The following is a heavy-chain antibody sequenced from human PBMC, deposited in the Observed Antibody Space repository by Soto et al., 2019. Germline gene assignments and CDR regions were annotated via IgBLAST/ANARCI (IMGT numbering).Heavy chain of an antibody. CDR2: ISWNSGSI. CDR1: GFTFDDYA. D-gene: IGHD6-13*01. CDR3: AKEAAGTTHFDY. J-gene: IGHJ4*02. V-gene: IGHV3-9*01. Sequence: SLRLSCAASGFTFDDYAMRWVRQAQGKGLEWVSGISWNSGSIGYADSVKGRFTISRDNAKNSLYLQMNSLRAEDTALYYCAKEAAGTTHFDYWGQGTLVTVSS.